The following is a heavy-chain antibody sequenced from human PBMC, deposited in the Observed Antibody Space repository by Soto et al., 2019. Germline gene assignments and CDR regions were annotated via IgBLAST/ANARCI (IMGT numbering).Heavy chain of an antibody. CDR3: ARGHNVNPMVRGGRPSNYYYYMDV. Sequence: QVQLQQWGAGLLKPSETLSLTCAVYGGSFSGYYWSWIRQPPGKGLEWIGEINHSGSTNYNPSLKSRVTISVDTSTHQCSLKLSSVTAADTAVYYCARGHNVNPMVRGGRPSNYYYYMDVWGKGTTVTVSS. V-gene: IGHV4-34*01. D-gene: IGHD3-10*01. J-gene: IGHJ6*03. CDR1: GGSFSGYY. CDR2: INHSGST.